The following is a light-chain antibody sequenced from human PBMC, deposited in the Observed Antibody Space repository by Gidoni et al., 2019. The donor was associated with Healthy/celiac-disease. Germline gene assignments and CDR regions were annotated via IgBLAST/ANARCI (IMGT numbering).Light chain of an antibody. Sequence: AIRMTQSPSSFSASTGDRVTITCRASQGISSYLAWYQQKPGKAPKLLIYAASTLQSGVPSRFSGSGSGTDFTLTSSCLQSEDFATYYCQQYYSYPLTFXGXTKVEIK. CDR1: QGISSY. CDR2: AAS. J-gene: IGKJ4*01. V-gene: IGKV1-8*01. CDR3: QQYYSYPLT.